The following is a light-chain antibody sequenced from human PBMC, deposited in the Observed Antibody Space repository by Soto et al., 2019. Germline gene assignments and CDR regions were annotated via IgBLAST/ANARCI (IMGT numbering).Light chain of an antibody. CDR3: QQYGSTPWYT. CDR1: QSVSSSY. V-gene: IGKV3-20*01. CDR2: GAS. Sequence: EIVLTQSPGTLSLSPGERATLSCRASQSVSSSYLAWYQQKPGQAPRLLIYGASSRATGIPDRFSGSGSGTDFTLTISRLEPDDFAVYYCQQYGSTPWYTFGQGTKLEIK. J-gene: IGKJ2*01.